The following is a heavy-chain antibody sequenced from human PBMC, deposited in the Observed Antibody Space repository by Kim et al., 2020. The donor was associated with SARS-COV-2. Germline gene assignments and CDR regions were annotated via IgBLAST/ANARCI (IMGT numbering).Heavy chain of an antibody. D-gene: IGHD3-10*01. J-gene: IGHJ6*02. CDR2: IIPIFGTA. V-gene: IGHV1-69*13. CDR3: ARDGELLWFGESYYYYYGMDV. CDR1: GGTFSSYA. Sequence: SVKVSCKASGGTFSSYAISWVRQAPGQGLEWMGGIIPIFGTANYAQKFQGRVTITADESTSTAYMELSSLRSEDTAVYYCARDGELLWFGESYYYYYGMDVWGQGTTVTVSS.